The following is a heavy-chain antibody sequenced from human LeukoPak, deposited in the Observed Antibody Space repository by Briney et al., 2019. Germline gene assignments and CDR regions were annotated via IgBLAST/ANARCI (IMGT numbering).Heavy chain of an antibody. CDR1: GDSIY. D-gene: IGHD2-21*02. J-gene: IGHJ4*02. CDR3: AVVTSHPRYFDH. Sequence: SETLSLTCSVSGDSIYWSWVRQSPGKGLQWIGTVYYSGATNYNPSLASRVTMPLDMSKSQFSLKLSSVTAADTAIYYCAVVTSHPRYFDHWGQGTLITVSS. CDR2: VYYSGAT. V-gene: IGHV4-59*01.